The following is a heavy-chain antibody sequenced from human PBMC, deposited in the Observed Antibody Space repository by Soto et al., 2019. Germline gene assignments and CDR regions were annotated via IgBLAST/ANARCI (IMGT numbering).Heavy chain of an antibody. V-gene: IGHV1-3*01. J-gene: IGHJ6*02. D-gene: IGHD3-10*01. CDR3: ASTGYYYYGMDV. CDR2: INAGNGNT. Sequence: QVQLVESGGGVVQPGRSLRLSCAASGYTFTSYAMHWVRQAPGQRLEWMGWINAGNGNTKYSQKFQGRVTITRDTSASTAYMELSSLRSEDTAVYYCASTGYYYYGMDVWGQGTTVTVSS. CDR1: GYTFTSYA.